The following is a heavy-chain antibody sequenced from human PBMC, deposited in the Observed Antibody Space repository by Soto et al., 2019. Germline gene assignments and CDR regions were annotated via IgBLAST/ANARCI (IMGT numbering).Heavy chain of an antibody. CDR3: ARDLGQWLSVLGRWFDP. Sequence: GASVKVSCKASGYTFTSYGISWVRQAPGQGLEWMGWISAYNGNTNYAQKLQGRVTMTTDTSTSTAYMELRSLRSDDTAVYYCARDLGQWLSVLGRWFDPWGQGTLVTVSS. J-gene: IGHJ5*02. V-gene: IGHV1-18*01. CDR2: ISAYNGNT. CDR1: GYTFTSYG. D-gene: IGHD6-19*01.